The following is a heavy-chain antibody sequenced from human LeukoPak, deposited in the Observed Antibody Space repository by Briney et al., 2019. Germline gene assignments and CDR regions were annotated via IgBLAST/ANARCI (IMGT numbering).Heavy chain of an antibody. V-gene: IGHV3-73*01. CDR2: IRSKANSYAT. D-gene: IGHD3-22*01. J-gene: IGHJ4*02. CDR1: GFTFSGSA. Sequence: GGSLRLSCAASGFTFSGSAMHWVRQASGKGLEWVGRIRSKANSYATAYAASVKGRFTISRDDSKNTAYLQMNSPKTEDTAVYYCTRHLDTYYYDSSLDWGQGTLVTVSS. CDR3: TRHLDTYYYDSSLD.